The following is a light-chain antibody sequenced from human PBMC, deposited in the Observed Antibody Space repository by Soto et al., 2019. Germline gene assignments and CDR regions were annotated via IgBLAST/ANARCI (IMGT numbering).Light chain of an antibody. CDR1: QSISSY. J-gene: IGKJ1*01. Sequence: DIQMTQSPSTLSGSVGDRVTITCRASQSISSYLNWYQQKPGKAPKLLIYAASSLQSGVPSRFSGSGSGTDFSLTISSLQPEDSATYYCQQSFSIPWTFRQGTKVDIK. CDR3: QQSFSIPWT. V-gene: IGKV1-39*01. CDR2: AAS.